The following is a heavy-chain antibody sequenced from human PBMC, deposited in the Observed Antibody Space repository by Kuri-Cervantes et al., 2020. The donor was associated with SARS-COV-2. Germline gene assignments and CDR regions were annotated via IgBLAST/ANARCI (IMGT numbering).Heavy chain of an antibody. J-gene: IGHJ4*02. Sequence: GESLKISCAASGFTLSNYNMNWVRQAPGKGLEWVSSISSAGTYIHYADSVKGRFTISRDNSKNTLYLQMNSLRAEDTAVYYCAKDQGDNYGISYFDYWGQGTRVTVSS. CDR1: GFTLSNYN. D-gene: IGHD5-18*01. CDR3: AKDQGDNYGISYFDY. CDR2: ISSAGTYI. V-gene: IGHV3-21*01.